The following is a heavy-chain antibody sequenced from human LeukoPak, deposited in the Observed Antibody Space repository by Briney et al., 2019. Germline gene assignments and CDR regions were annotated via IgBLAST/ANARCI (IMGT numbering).Heavy chain of an antibody. J-gene: IGHJ4*02. Sequence: SQTLSLTCTVYGGSISSGGYYWSWIRQPPGKGLEWIGYIYHSGSTYYNPSLKSQVTISVDRSKNQFSLKLSSVTAADTAVYYCASRGDILTGPRNADYWGQGTLVTVSS. CDR1: GGSISSGGYY. D-gene: IGHD3-9*01. CDR3: ASRGDILTGPRNADY. V-gene: IGHV4-30-2*01. CDR2: IYHSGST.